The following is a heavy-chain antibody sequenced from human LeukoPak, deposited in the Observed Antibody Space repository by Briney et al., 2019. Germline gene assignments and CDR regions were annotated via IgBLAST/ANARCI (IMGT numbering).Heavy chain of an antibody. D-gene: IGHD4-17*01. V-gene: IGHV3-7*01. CDR3: AREEYGDHLW. CDR1: GFTFSNAW. J-gene: IGHJ4*02. CDR2: IKQDGSEK. Sequence: AGGSLRLSCAASGFTFSNAWMSWVRQAPGKGLEWVANIKQDGSEKYYVDSVKGRFTISRDNAKNSLYLQMNSLRAEDTAVYYCAREEYGDHLWWGQGTLVTVSS.